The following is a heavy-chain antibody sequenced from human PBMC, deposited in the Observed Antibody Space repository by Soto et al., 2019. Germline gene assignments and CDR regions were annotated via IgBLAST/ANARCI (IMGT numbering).Heavy chain of an antibody. J-gene: IGHJ4*02. Sequence: LRLSCVTSGFTSTKYSTNWVRQAPGKGLEWVSYISYSGETKYYADSLKGRYAISRDDAKNSVYLQMNSLRDEDTAFYYCVRGVVVVVGSTAENFDHWGQGTLVTVSS. V-gene: IGHV3-48*02. D-gene: IGHD2-15*01. CDR1: GFTSTKYS. CDR3: VRGVVVVVGSTAENFDH. CDR2: ISYSGETK.